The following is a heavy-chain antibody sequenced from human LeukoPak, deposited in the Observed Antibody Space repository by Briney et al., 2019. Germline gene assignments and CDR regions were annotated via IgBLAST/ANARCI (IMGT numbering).Heavy chain of an antibody. V-gene: IGHV5-10-1*01. J-gene: IGHJ3*02. CDR2: IDPSDSYT. CDR3: ARRRSGYDYAFDI. Sequence: GESLKISCKGSGYSFTSYWISWVRQMPGKGLGWMGRIDPSDSYTNYSPSFQGHVTISADKSISTAYLQCSGLKASDTAMYYCARRRSGYDYAFDIWGQGTMVTVSS. D-gene: IGHD5-12*01. CDR1: GYSFTSYW.